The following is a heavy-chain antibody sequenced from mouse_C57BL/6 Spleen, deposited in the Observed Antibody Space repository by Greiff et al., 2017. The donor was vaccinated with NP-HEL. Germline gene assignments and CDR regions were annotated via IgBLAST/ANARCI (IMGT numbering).Heavy chain of an antibody. CDR3: TRQRRGYVSYYAMDY. J-gene: IGHJ4*01. Sequence: QVQLKESGAELVRPGASVTLSCKASGYTFTDYEMHWVKQTPVHGLEWIGAIDPETGGTAYNQKFKGKAILTADKSSSTAYMELRSLTSEDSAVYYCTRQRRGYVSYYAMDYWGQGTSVTVSS. CDR1: GYTFTDYE. CDR2: IDPETGGT. V-gene: IGHV1-15*01. D-gene: IGHD2-2*01.